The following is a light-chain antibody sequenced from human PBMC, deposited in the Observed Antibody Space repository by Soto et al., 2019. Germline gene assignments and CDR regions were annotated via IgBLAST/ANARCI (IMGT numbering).Light chain of an antibody. Sequence: EILLTQSPATLSVSPWEIVILSCRASQSVDISLAWYQQKPGQAPRLLIYGASSRATGIPDRFSGSGSGTDFTLTISRLEPEDFAVYYCQQYGSSPRTFGQGTKVDIK. CDR1: QSVDIS. CDR2: GAS. J-gene: IGKJ1*01. CDR3: QQYGSSPRT. V-gene: IGKV3-20*01.